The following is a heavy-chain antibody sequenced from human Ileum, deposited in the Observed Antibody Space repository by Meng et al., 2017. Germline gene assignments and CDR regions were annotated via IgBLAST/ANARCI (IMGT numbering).Heavy chain of an antibody. CDR1: GGSVSSAAYQ. Sequence: VQLQESVPGMVRPSETLSLRCTVSGGSVSSAAYQWGWIRQPPGKGLEWIGYAANSFDPSPNYNPSLKSRVTISLDTPKNQFSLKLTSVTAADTAVYYCARDYWGSLDYWGQGILVTVSS. D-gene: IGHD7-27*01. V-gene: IGHV4-61*08. CDR3: ARDYWGSLDY. CDR2: AANSFDPSP. J-gene: IGHJ4*02.